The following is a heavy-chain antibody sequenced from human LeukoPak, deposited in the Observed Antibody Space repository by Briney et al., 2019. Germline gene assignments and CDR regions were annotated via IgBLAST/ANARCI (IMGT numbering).Heavy chain of an antibody. Sequence: KSGGSLRLSCAASGFTFSSYSMNWVRQAPGKGPEWVSSISSSSSYIYYADSVKGRFTISRDNAEDSLYLQMNSLRAEDTAVYYCARDSNSSGWFYYYYYYYMDVWGKGTTVTVSS. J-gene: IGHJ6*03. D-gene: IGHD6-19*01. V-gene: IGHV3-21*01. CDR3: ARDSNSSGWFYYYYYYYMDV. CDR2: ISSSSSYI. CDR1: GFTFSSYS.